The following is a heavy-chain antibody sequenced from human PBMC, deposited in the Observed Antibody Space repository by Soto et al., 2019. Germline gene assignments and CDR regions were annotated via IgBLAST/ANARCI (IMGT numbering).Heavy chain of an antibody. J-gene: IGHJ4*02. CDR2: ISGSGGST. D-gene: IGHD3-3*01. Sequence: GGSLRLSCAASGFTFSSYAMSWVRHAPGKGLEWVSAISGSGGSTYYADSVKGRFTISRDNSKNTLYLQMNSLRAEDTAVYYCARSKFGHYDFWSGYYTGVQDYWGQGTLVTVSS. CDR1: GFTFSSYA. V-gene: IGHV3-23*01. CDR3: ARSKFGHYDFWSGYYTGVQDY.